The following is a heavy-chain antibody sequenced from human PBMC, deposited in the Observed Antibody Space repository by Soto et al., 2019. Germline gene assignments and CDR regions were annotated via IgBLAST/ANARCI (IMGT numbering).Heavy chain of an antibody. CDR1: GISIGSGGFY. D-gene: IGHD3-16*01. CDR2: IYYTGST. V-gene: IGHV4-31*03. Sequence: QVHLQESGPGLVKPSQTLSLTCTVSGISIGSGGFYWSWIRQHPGKGLEWIGYIYYTGSTYFNPSLESRLNISADTSKNQFSLRLDSVTAADTAVYYCARSLTMISFDNWGQGTLVTVSS. CDR3: ARSLTMISFDN. J-gene: IGHJ4*02.